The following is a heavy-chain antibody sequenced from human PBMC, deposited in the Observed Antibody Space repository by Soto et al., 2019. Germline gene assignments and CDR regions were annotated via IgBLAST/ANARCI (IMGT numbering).Heavy chain of an antibody. CDR2: MNPNSGNT. V-gene: IGHV1-8*01. D-gene: IGHD6-19*01. J-gene: IGHJ1*01. CDR1: GYTFTSYD. CDR3: AREAVAGGEAEYFQH. Sequence: ASVKVSCKASGYTFTSYDINWVRQATGQGLEWMGWMNPNSGNTGYAQKFQGRVTMTRNTSISTAYMELSSLRSEDTAVYYCAREAVAGGEAEYFQHWGQGTLVTVSS.